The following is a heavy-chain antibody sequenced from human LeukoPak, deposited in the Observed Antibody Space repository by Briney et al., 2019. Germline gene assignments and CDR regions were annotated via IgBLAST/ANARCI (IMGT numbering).Heavy chain of an antibody. CDR2: ISHDGSNT. CDR3: ASQVYYYDSSGLLDAFDI. Sequence: GGSLRLSCAASGFTLSNFALHWVRQAPGKGLDWVSLISHDGSNTYYADSVKGRFTISRDNSKNTLYLQMNSLTAEDTAMYYCASQVYYYDSSGLLDAFDIWGQGTMVTVSS. J-gene: IGHJ3*02. V-gene: IGHV3-30-3*01. CDR1: GFTLSNFA. D-gene: IGHD3-22*01.